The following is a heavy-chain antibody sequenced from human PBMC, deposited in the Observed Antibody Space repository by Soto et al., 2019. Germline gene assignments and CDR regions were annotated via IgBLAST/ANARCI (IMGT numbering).Heavy chain of an antibody. J-gene: IGHJ4*02. D-gene: IGHD6-6*01. V-gene: IGHV4-61*03. CDR3: AREYSNSPEAFDF. Sequence: PSETLSLTCTVSGVSVNNDNYYWSWIRQPPGKGLEWIGYIYYTGSTTYNPSLKSRVTISLDTSRNHFSLSLSSVTAADTAVSYCAREYSNSPEAFDFWGGGTLVTV. CDR1: GVSVNNDNYY. CDR2: IYYTGST.